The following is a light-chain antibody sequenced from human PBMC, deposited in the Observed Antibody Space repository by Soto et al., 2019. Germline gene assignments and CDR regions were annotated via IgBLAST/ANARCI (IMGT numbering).Light chain of an antibody. CDR1: SSDVGAYNL. CDR3: CTSYEGGGKYV. J-gene: IGLJ1*01. V-gene: IGLV2-14*01. Sequence: QSVLTHPASVSGSPGQTVTISCTGTSSDVGAYNLVSWYQQYPGKAPKLMIYEVSNRPSGVSNRFSGSKSGNTASLTISGLQAEDEADYYCCTSYEGGGKYVFGTGTKVTVL. CDR2: EVS.